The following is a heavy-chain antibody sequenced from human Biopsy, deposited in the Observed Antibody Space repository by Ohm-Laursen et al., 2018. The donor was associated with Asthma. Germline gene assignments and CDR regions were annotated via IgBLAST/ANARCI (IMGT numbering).Heavy chain of an antibody. CDR1: GFSFGSFG. CDR2: ISFDGRYE. J-gene: IGHJ4*02. CDR3: ASRGGDFWSGYYMDY. Sequence: SLRLSCAASGFSFGSFGMHWVRQVPGKGPEWVALISFDGRYEYYADSVKGRFTISRDNPMRRLYLQMSSLTAEDTAVYYCASRGGDFWSGYYMDYWGQGTLVTVSS. D-gene: IGHD3-3*01. V-gene: IGHV3-30*03.